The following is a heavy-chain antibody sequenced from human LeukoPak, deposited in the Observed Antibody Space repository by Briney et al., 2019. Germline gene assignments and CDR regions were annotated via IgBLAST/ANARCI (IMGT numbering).Heavy chain of an antibody. J-gene: IGHJ5*02. CDR1: GYTFTSYG. D-gene: IGHD6-13*01. CDR2: ISAYNGNT. CDR3: ARVSSSSLDNWFDP. Sequence: GASVKVSCKASGYTFTSYGISWVRQAPGQGREWMGWISAYNGNTNYAQKLQGRVTMTTDTSTSTAYMELRSLRSDDTAVYYCARVSSSSLDNWFDPWGQGTLVTVSS. V-gene: IGHV1-18*01.